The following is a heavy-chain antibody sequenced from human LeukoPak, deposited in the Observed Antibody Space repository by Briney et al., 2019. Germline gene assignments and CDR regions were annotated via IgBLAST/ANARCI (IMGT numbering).Heavy chain of an antibody. CDR2: INHSGST. Sequence: PSETLSLTCAVYGGSFSGYYWSWIRQPPGKGLEWIGEINHSGSTNYNPSLKSRVTISVDTSKNQFSLKLSSVTAADTAVYYCARLRYYYGSGSHNYYYMDVWGKGTTVTVSS. V-gene: IGHV4-34*01. D-gene: IGHD3-10*01. CDR1: GGSFSGYY. J-gene: IGHJ6*03. CDR3: ARLRYYYGSGSHNYYYMDV.